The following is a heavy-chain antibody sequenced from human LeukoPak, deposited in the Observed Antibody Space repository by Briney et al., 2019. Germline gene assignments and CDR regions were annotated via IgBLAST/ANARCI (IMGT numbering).Heavy chain of an antibody. Sequence: HSGGSLRLSCAASGFTFISYWMHWVRQAPGKGLVWVLRINSDGSTASYAASVKGRFTISRDTAKNTLYLQMNSLRAEDTAVYYCARGHHYYVSSAYYYWGQGTLVTVSS. V-gene: IGHV3-74*01. D-gene: IGHD3-22*01. CDR3: ARGHHYYVSSAYYY. CDR1: GFTFISYW. J-gene: IGHJ4*02. CDR2: INSDGSTA.